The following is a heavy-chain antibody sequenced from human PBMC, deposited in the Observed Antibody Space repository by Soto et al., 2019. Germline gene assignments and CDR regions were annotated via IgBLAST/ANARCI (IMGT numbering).Heavy chain of an antibody. CDR2: IDPSDSYT. CDR1: GYRFTSYW. J-gene: IGHJ6*02. V-gene: IGHV5-10-1*01. Sequence: PGESLKTYCKGPGYRFTSYWITWVRQMPGKGLEWMGRIDPSDSYTNYSPSFQGHVSMSADKSISTAYLQWSSLKASDTAMYYCARVTGYPTYYGMDVWGQGTTVTVSS. D-gene: IGHD3-9*01. CDR3: ARVTGYPTYYGMDV.